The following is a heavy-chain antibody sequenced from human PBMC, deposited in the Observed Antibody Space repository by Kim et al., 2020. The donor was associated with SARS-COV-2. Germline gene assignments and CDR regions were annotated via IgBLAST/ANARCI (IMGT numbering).Heavy chain of an antibody. CDR3: ARDQGYYDSSGYYYAEYFQH. V-gene: IGHV3-30*04. CDR2: ISYDGSNK. CDR1: GFTFSSYA. J-gene: IGHJ1*01. D-gene: IGHD3-22*01. Sequence: GGSLRLSCAASGFTFSSYAMHWVRQAPGKGLEWVAVISYDGSNKYYADSVKGRFTISRDNSKNTLYLQMNSLRAEDTAVYYCARDQGYYDSSGYYYAEYFQHWGQGTLVTVSS.